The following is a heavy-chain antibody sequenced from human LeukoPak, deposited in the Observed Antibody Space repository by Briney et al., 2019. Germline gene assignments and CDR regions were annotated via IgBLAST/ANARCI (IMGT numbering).Heavy chain of an antibody. D-gene: IGHD3-22*01. CDR3: AKRRDYYDSSGYSHFDS. V-gene: IGHV3-30*18. J-gene: IGHJ4*02. CDR1: GFTFSSYG. CDR2: ISYDGSYK. Sequence: PGGSLRLSCAASGFTFSSYGMHWVRQAPGKGLEWVAVISYDGSYKYYADSVKGRFTISRDNSKNTLYLQMNSLRAEDTAVYYCAKRRDYYDSSGYSHFDSWGQGTLVTVSS.